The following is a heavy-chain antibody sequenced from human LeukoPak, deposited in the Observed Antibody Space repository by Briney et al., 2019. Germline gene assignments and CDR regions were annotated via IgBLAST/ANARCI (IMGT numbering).Heavy chain of an antibody. CDR2: INNRGSST. CDR1: GFTFSSYT. V-gene: IGHV3-23*01. Sequence: GGSLRLSCAASGFTFSSYTMSWVRQAPGEGLEWLSAINNRGSSTYYAGSVKDRFTISRDNSENTLYLQMNSLTVDDTAVYFCAKERQTGDYFTSDYWGQGTLVTVSS. J-gene: IGHJ4*02. CDR3: AKERQTGDYFTSDY. D-gene: IGHD4-17*01.